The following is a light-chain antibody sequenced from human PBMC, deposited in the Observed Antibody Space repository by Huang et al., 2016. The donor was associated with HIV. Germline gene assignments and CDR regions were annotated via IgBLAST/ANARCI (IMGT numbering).Light chain of an antibody. CDR1: QGISTF. CDR3: QQSFSTPLT. Sequence: DIQMTQSPSSLSSSIGDRLTITCRAGQGISTFLNWYQQRPGKAPKLLIYSASTLQSGVPSRFSGSGSGTDFTLTISSLQPEEFATYYCQQSFSTPLTFGGGTKVEI. CDR2: SAS. V-gene: IGKV1-39*01. J-gene: IGKJ4*01.